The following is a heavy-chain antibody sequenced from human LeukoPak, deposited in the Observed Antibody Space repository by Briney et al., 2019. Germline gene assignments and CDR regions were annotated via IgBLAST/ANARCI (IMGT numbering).Heavy chain of an antibody. CDR1: GGSFSGYY. CDR2: INQSGTT. D-gene: IGHD2-2*01. V-gene: IGHV4-34*01. Sequence: PSETLSLTCVVYGGSFSGYYWSWIRQPPGKGLEWIGEINQSGTTNYNPSPTSRVTISLDTSKNQSSLKLSYVPAADTAVYYCALVPAAILDAFDIWGQGTMVTVSS. J-gene: IGHJ3*02. CDR3: ALVPAAILDAFDI.